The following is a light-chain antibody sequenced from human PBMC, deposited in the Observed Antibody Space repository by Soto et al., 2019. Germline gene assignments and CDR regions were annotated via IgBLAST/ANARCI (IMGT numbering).Light chain of an antibody. J-gene: IGLJ3*02. CDR2: DVS. V-gene: IGLV2-11*01. CDR1: SSDVGSYKY. Sequence: QSVLTQPRSMSGSPGQSVTISCTGTSSDVGSYKYVSWYQQHPGQAPKLITYDVSERPSGVPDRFSGSKSGNTASLTISGLQVEDDADYYCCSYAGSYSWVFGGGTKLTVL. CDR3: CSYAGSYSWV.